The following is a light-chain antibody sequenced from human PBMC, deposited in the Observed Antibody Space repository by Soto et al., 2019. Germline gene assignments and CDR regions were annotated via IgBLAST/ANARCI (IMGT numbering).Light chain of an antibody. Sequence: ELVLTQSPGTLSLSPGERATLSCRASHSLSSRNLAWYQQKPGQAPRPLIYGVSSRATGIPDRFSGSGSGTDFTLTISRLEPEDFAVYYCQQYDSSPRTFGQGTKVDIK. CDR3: QQYDSSPRT. CDR1: HSLSSRN. J-gene: IGKJ1*01. V-gene: IGKV3-20*01. CDR2: GVS.